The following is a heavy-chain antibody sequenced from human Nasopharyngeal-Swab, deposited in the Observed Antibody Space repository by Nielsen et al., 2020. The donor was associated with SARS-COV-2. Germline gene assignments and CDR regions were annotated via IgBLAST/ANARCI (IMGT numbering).Heavy chain of an antibody. Sequence: GESLKISCKGSGYSFTSDWNGWGRQKPGKGLERMGIIYPGDSDNRYSPSFQGLVTISADKSISTTYLQWSSLKASDTAMYFCARLDYYDSSGYYSLIGPEYYFDYWGQGTLVTVSS. CDR3: ARLDYYDSSGYYSLIGPEYYFDY. D-gene: IGHD3-22*01. CDR2: IYPGDSDN. V-gene: IGHV5-51*01. CDR1: GYSFTSDW. J-gene: IGHJ4*02.